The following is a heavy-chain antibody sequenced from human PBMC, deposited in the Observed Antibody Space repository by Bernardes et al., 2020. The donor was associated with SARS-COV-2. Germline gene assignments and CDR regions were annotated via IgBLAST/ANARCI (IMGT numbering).Heavy chain of an antibody. Sequence: GGSLRLSCAASGFIFSHFAMHWVRQAPGKGLEWVAIISYEERTTYNAESVKGRFTISRDNSKNTVFLEMTSLRTEDTAVYYCARETQDSSSSYFDYWGQGILVTVSS. J-gene: IGHJ4*02. CDR1: GFIFSHFA. D-gene: IGHD3-22*01. CDR3: ARETQDSSSSYFDY. V-gene: IGHV3-30*19. CDR2: ISYEERTT.